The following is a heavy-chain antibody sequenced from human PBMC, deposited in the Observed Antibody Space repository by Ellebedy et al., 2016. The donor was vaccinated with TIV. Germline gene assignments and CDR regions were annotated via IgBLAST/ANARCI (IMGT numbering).Heavy chain of an antibody. CDR3: ARDRETWFGDPTGLDY. D-gene: IGHD3-10*01. CDR1: GFTFSSYA. V-gene: IGHV3-23*01. J-gene: IGHJ4*02. CDR2: ISGSGGST. Sequence: GESLKISCAASGFTFSSYAMSWVRQAPGKGLEWVSAISGSGGSTYYADSVKGRFTISRDNSKNTLYLQMNSLRAEDTAVYYCARDRETWFGDPTGLDYWGQGTLVTVSS.